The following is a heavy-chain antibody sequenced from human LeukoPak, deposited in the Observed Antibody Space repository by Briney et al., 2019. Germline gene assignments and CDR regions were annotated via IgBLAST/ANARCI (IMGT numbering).Heavy chain of an antibody. J-gene: IGHJ4*02. D-gene: IGHD7-27*01. V-gene: IGHV5-51*01. CDR2: IYPDESNT. CDR1: GYSFSNYW. CDR3: ARHFSGDPDY. Sequence: GESLKISCEGSGYSFSNYWIGWVRQMPGKGLEWMGNIYPDESNTRYSPSFQGQVTISADKSFSTAYLQWSSLKASDTAMYYCARHFSGDPDYWGQGTLVTVSS.